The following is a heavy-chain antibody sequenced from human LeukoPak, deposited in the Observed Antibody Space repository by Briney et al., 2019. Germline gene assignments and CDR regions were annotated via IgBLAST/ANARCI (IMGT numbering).Heavy chain of an antibody. V-gene: IGHV4-34*01. CDR2: INHSGST. J-gene: IGHJ5*02. D-gene: IGHD3-3*01. CDR1: GGSFSGYY. CDR3: ARACYDFWSGYYNAGNWFDP. Sequence: SETLSLTCAVYGGSFSGYYWSWIRQPPGKGLEWIGEINHSGSTNYNPSLKSRVTISVDTSKNQFSLKLSSVTAADTAVYYCARACYDFWSGYYNAGNWFDPWGQGTLVTVSS.